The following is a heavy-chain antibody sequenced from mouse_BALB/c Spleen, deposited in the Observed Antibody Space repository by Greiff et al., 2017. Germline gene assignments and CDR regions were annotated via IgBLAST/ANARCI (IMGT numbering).Heavy chain of an antibody. V-gene: IGHV1-7*01. CDR3: ARGRFPHAMDY. J-gene: IGHJ4*01. CDR1: GYTFTSYW. Sequence: QVQLQQSGAELAKPGASVKMSCKASGYTFTSYWMHWVKQRPGQGLEWIGYINPSTGYTEYNQKFKDKATLTADKSSSTAYMQLSSLTSEDSAVYYCARGRFPHAMDYWGQGTSVTVSS. CDR2: INPSTGYT.